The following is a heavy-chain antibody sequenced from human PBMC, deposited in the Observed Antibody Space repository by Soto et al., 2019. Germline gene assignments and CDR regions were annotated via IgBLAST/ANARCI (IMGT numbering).Heavy chain of an antibody. CDR1: GFTFSSYG. D-gene: IGHD2-21*02. CDR2: IWYDGSNK. Sequence: QVQLVESGGGVVQPGRSLRLSCAASGFTFSSYGMHWVRQAPGKGLEWVAVIWYDGSNKYYADSVKGRFTISRDNSKNTLYLQMNSLRAEDTAVYYCARETAPTRWNYGMDVWGQGTTVTVSS. V-gene: IGHV3-33*01. CDR3: ARETAPTRWNYGMDV. J-gene: IGHJ6*02.